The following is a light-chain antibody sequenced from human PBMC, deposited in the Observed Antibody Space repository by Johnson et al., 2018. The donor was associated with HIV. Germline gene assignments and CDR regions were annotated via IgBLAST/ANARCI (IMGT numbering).Light chain of an antibody. CDR2: ENN. Sequence: QSVLTQPPSVSAAPGQKVTISCSGSSSDIGYNFVSWYQQLPGTAPEVLIYENNKRPSGIPDRFSGSKSATSATLGITGLQTGDEADYYCGTWESSLSAGYVFGTGTKVTVL. V-gene: IGLV1-51*02. CDR1: SSDIGYNF. CDR3: GTWESSLSAGYV. J-gene: IGLJ1*01.